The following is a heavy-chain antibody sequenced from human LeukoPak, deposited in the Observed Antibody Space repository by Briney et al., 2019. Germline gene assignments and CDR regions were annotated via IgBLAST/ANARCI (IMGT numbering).Heavy chain of an antibody. D-gene: IGHD1-26*01. CDR2: VHYSEST. V-gene: IGHV4-59*01. CDR1: GDSISSYF. CDR3: ARDRRWEQLRAFDL. Sequence: PSVTLSLTCTVSGDSISSYFWSWIRQPPGKGLEWIAYVHYSESTNYNPSLKSRVTISLDTAWNQFSLMLSSVTAADTALYYCARDRRWEQLRAFDLWGPGAMVTLSS. J-gene: IGHJ3*01.